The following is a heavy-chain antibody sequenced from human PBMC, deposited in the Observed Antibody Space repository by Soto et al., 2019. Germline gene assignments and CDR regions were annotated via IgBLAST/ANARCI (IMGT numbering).Heavy chain of an antibody. CDR1: GFTFSSSA. Sequence: GGSLRLSCAASGFTFSSSAMSWVRQAPGKGLEWVSSMSGSGSSTYYADSVKGRFTISRDNSKNTLYLQMNSLRAEDTAVYYCARVSATGWHVNGRDYFDHWGLGTLVTVSS. CDR2: MSGSGSST. V-gene: IGHV3-23*01. J-gene: IGHJ4*02. CDR3: ARVSATGWHVNGRDYFDH. D-gene: IGHD6-19*01.